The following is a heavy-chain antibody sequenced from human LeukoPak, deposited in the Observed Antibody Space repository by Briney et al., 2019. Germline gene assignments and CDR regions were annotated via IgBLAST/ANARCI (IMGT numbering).Heavy chain of an antibody. D-gene: IGHD5-12*01. CDR3: AKDNRLGGYDY. CDR2: ISGDGGST. Sequence: GGSLRLSCAASGFTFDDYAMHRVRQAPGKGLEWVSLISGDGGSTYYADSVKGRFTISRDNSKNSLYLQMNSLGTEDTALYYCAKDNRLGGYDYWGQGTLVTVSS. J-gene: IGHJ4*02. CDR1: GFTFDDYA. V-gene: IGHV3-43*02.